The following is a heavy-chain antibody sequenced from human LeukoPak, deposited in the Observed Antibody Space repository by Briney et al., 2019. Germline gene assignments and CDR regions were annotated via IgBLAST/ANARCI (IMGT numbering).Heavy chain of an antibody. V-gene: IGHV1-2*06. J-gene: IGHJ5*02. Sequence: ASVKVSCKASGYTFTGYYMHWVRQAPGQGLEWMGRINPNSGGTNYAQKFQGRVTMTRDTSISTDYMELSRLRSDDTAVYYCARGYCSGGSCYSVENWFDPWGQGTLVTVSS. CDR1: GYTFTGYY. CDR3: ARGYCSGGSCYSVENWFDP. D-gene: IGHD2-15*01. CDR2: INPNSGGT.